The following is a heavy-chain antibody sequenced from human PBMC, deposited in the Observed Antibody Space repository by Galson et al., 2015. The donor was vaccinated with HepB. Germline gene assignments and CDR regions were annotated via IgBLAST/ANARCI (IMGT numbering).Heavy chain of an antibody. CDR1: GITVRGNY. CDR3: AKFRGMDIGEYHFDH. Sequence: SLRLSCAVSGITVRGNYMTWVRQAPGKGLEWVSTLHNDGVTTHIADSVRGRFTISRDNSKNTLFLQMNSLGVEDTALYYCAKFRGMDIGEYHFDHWGQGTLVTVSS. CDR2: LHNDGVTT. D-gene: IGHD2-2*03. V-gene: IGHV3-23*05. J-gene: IGHJ4*02.